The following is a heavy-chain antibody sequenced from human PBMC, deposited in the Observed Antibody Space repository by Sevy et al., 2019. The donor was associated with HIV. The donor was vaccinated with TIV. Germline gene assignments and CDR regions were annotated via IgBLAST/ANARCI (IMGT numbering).Heavy chain of an antibody. J-gene: IGHJ4*02. V-gene: IGHV1-2*02. CDR2: INPNSGGT. D-gene: IGHD6-19*01. CDR1: GYTFTGYY. Sequence: ASVKVSCKASGYTFTGYYMRWVRQAPGQGLEWMGWINPNSGGTNYAQKFQGRVTMTRDTSITTAYMELNRLSSDDTAVYYCARAPYTSGRLGYFDYWGQGTLVTVSS. CDR3: ARAPYTSGRLGYFDY.